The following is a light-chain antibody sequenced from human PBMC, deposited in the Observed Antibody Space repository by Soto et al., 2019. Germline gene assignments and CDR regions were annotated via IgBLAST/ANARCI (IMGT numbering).Light chain of an antibody. V-gene: IGKV1-9*01. Sequence: DIHLTQSPSFLSASVGDRVTITCRASQGIAGSLAWYQQKPGKPPKLLIYAESTLQSGVPSRFSGSGSGTRGTLTISSLQPEDFATYYCQQVKSYPRTFGGGTKVDIK. CDR1: QGIAGS. J-gene: IGKJ4*01. CDR2: AES. CDR3: QQVKSYPRT.